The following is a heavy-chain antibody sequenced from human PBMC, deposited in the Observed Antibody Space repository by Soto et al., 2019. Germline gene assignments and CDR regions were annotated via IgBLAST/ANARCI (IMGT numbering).Heavy chain of an antibody. CDR1: GDSVSSNSAA. CDR2: TYYRSKWYN. CDR3: ARESAPSIVVVHNSYYYYGMDV. D-gene: IGHD2-15*01. Sequence: PSQTLSLTCAISGDSVSSNSAAWNWIRQSPSRGLEWLGRTYYRSKWYNDYAVSVKSRITINPDTSKNQFSLQLNSVTPEDTAVYYCARESAPSIVVVHNSYYYYGMDVCGQGTTVTVSS. V-gene: IGHV6-1*01. J-gene: IGHJ6*02.